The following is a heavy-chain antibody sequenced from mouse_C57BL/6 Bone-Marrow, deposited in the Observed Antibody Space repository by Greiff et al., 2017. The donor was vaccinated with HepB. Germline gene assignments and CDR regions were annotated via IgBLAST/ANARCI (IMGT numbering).Heavy chain of an antibody. D-gene: IGHD1-1*01. V-gene: IGHV5-2*01. CDR3: ARQRGYYGSSRDWYFDV. J-gene: IGHJ1*03. Sequence: EVMLVESGGGLVQPRASLKLSCESNEYEFPSHDMSWVRKTPEKRLELVAAINSDGGSTYYPDTMERRFIISRDNTKKTLYLQMSSLRSEDTALYYCARQRGYYGSSRDWYFDVWGTGTTVTVSS. CDR2: INSDGGST. CDR1: EYEFPSHD.